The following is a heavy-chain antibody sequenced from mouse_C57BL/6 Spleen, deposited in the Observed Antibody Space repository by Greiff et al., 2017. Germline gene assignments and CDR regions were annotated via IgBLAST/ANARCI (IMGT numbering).Heavy chain of an antibody. Sequence: VQLQESGAELVRPGASVTLSCKASGYTFTDYEMPWVKPTPVHGLEWIGAIDPETGGTAYNQKFKGKAILTADKSSSTAYMELRSLTSEDSAVYYCTTGTYYFDYWGQGTTLTVSS. D-gene: IGHD4-1*01. J-gene: IGHJ2*01. CDR2: IDPETGGT. CDR3: TTGTYYFDY. V-gene: IGHV1-15*01. CDR1: GYTFTDYE.